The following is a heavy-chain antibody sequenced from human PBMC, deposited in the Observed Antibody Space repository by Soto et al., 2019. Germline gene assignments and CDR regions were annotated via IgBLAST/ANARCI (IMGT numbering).Heavy chain of an antibody. CDR1: GGTFSSYA. CDR2: IIPIFGTA. CDR3: AITSGYDLEDYYDMDV. J-gene: IGHJ6*02. D-gene: IGHD5-12*01. Sequence: GSSVKASCKASGGTFSSYAISWVRQAPGQGLEWMGGIIPIFGTANYAQKFQGRVTITADESTSTAYMELSSLRSEDTAVYYCAITSGYDLEDYYDMDVWGQGTPVTV. V-gene: IGHV1-69*13.